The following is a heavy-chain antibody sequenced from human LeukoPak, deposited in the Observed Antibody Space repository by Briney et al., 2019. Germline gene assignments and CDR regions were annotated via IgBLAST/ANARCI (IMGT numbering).Heavy chain of an antibody. D-gene: IGHD3-10*01. J-gene: IGHJ4*02. CDR2: INNSGST. V-gene: IGHV4-34*01. CDR1: GGSFSGYY. Sequence: LETLSLTCAVYGGSFSGYYSSWIRQPPPQGLELIGEINNSGSTNYNQSLKSRVTISVDTSTTQFSLKLSSATAADTALYYCARALIGMVRGFNYYWGQGTLVTVSS. CDR3: ARALIGMVRGFNYY.